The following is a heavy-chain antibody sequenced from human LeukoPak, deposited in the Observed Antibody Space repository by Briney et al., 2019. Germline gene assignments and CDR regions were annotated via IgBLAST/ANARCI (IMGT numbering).Heavy chain of an antibody. CDR1: GFTFSSYS. Sequence: PGGSLRLSCAASGFTFSSYSMNWVRQAPGKGLEWVSYISSSSSTIYYADSVKGRFTISRDNSKNALYLQMNSLRAEDTAVYYCAKEGAAGTGHYFDYWGQGTLVTVSS. CDR3: AKEGAAGTGHYFDY. CDR2: ISSSSSTI. D-gene: IGHD6-19*01. J-gene: IGHJ4*02. V-gene: IGHV3-48*01.